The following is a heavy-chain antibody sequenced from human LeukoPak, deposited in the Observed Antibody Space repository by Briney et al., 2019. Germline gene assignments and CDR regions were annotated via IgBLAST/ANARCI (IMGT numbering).Heavy chain of an antibody. D-gene: IGHD5-24*01. CDR1: GYTFTGYY. Sequence: ASVKVSCKASGYTFTGYYMHWVRQAPGQGLEWMGWINPNSGGTNYAQKFQGRVTMTRDTSISTAYMELSRLRSDDTAVYYCARELRGDGYNPPLGYWGQGTLVTVSS. V-gene: IGHV1-2*02. CDR2: INPNSGGT. J-gene: IGHJ4*02. CDR3: ARELRGDGYNPPLGY.